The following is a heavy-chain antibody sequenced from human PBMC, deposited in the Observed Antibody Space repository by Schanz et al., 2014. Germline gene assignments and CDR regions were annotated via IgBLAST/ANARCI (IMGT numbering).Heavy chain of an antibody. V-gene: IGHV1-69*02. J-gene: IGHJ6*02. Sequence: QVQLVQSGAEVKKPGSSMKVSCKASGGTFSTYPINWLRQAPGQGLEWMGRIIPIHGIVNYAQRFQDRVRITADKSTSTAYMELSGLRSEDTAVYYCARAKRFGDMDVWGQGTTVTVSS. CDR3: ARAKRFGDMDV. D-gene: IGHD3-10*01. CDR1: GGTFSTYP. CDR2: IIPIHGIV.